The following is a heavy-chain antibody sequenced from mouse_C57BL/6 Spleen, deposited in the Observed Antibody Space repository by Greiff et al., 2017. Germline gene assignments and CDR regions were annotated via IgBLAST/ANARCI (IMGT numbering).Heavy chain of an antibody. CDR3: ARDSYYGSSYVRFAY. CDR1: GYTFTTYP. D-gene: IGHD1-1*01. V-gene: IGHV1-47*01. J-gene: IGHJ3*01. Sequence: QVQLQQSGAELVKPGASVKMSCKASGYTFTTYPIEWLKQNHGKSLEWIGNFHPYNDDTKYNEKFKGKATLTVEKSSSTVYLELSRLTSDDSAVYYCARDSYYGSSYVRFAYWGQGTLVTVSA. CDR2: FHPYNDDT.